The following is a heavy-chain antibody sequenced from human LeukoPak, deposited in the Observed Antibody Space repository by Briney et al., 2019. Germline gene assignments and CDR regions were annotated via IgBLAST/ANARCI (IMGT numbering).Heavy chain of an antibody. CDR1: GGSINNNNYF. J-gene: IGHJ6*03. CDR3: ARCGSSADYYYYMDV. Sequence: SETLSLTCTVSGGSINNNNYFWGWIRQPPGKGLEWIGSIHSSGSTYYNPSLKSRVTISLETSRNQFSLKLSSVTAADTAVYYCARCGSSADYYYYMDVWGKGTTVTVSS. CDR2: IHSSGST. V-gene: IGHV4-39*07. D-gene: IGHD6-19*01.